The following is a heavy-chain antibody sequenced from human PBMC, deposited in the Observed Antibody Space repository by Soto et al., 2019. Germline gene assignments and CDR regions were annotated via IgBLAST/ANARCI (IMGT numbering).Heavy chain of an antibody. Sequence: QPVGSLRLSCAASGFMFENYAMIWVRQAPGKGLEWVATVRGNSYGAYYADSVRGRFIISRDNSKNTMSLQLNSLRDDDTAIYYCAKGKSENGVDWLDPWGPGTLVTVSS. V-gene: IGHV3-23*01. D-gene: IGHD2-8*01. J-gene: IGHJ5*02. CDR3: AKGKSENGVDWLDP. CDR1: GFMFENYA. CDR2: VRGNSYGA.